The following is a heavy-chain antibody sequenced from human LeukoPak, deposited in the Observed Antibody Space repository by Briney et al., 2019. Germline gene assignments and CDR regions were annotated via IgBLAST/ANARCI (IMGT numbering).Heavy chain of an antibody. J-gene: IGHJ4*02. CDR1: GFTFSSYA. D-gene: IGHD5-24*01. CDR3: ARKDLATTLDY. CDR2: INSDGSST. V-gene: IGHV3-74*01. Sequence: GGSLRLSCAASGFTFSSYAMSWVRQAPGKGLVWVSRINSDGSSTTYADSVKGRFTISRDNAKNTLYLQMNSLRVEDTAVYYCARKDLATTLDYWGQGTQVTVSS.